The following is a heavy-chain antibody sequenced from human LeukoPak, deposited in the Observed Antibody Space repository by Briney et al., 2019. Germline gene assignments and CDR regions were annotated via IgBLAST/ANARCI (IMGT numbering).Heavy chain of an antibody. D-gene: IGHD5-24*01. CDR3: ARGLVRVMAASYYYYGMDV. CDR2: IIPILGIA. CDR1: GGTFSSYA. J-gene: IGHJ6*02. Sequence: ASVKVSCKASGGTFSSYAISWVRQAPGQGLEWMGRIIPILGIANYAQKFQGRVTITADKSTSTAYMELSSLRSEDTAVYYCARGLVRVMAASYYYYGMDVWGQGTTVTVSS. V-gene: IGHV1-69*04.